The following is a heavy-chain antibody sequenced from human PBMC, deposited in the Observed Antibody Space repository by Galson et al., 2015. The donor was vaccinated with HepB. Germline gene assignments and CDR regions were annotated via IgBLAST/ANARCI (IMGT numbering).Heavy chain of an antibody. CDR1: GYSFTSFA. D-gene: IGHD3-22*01. J-gene: IGHJ4*02. CDR2: VNPGNGKT. CDR3: ARERGGFYYLDY. V-gene: IGHV1-3*01. Sequence: SVKVSCKASGYSFTSFAIHWVRQAPGQGLEWMGWVNPGNGKTKYSQKFQGRISITRDTSATTAYMELSSLRSEDTAVYYCARERGGFYYLDYWGQGTLVTASS.